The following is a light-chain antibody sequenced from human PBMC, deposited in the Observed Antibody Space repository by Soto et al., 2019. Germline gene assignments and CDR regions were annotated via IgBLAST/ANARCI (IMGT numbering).Light chain of an antibody. CDR1: QSVSSY. CDR2: DAS. Sequence: EIVLTQSPATLSLSPGEGATLSCRASQSVSSYLAWYHQKPGQAPRLLIYDASNRATGIPARFSGSGSGTDVTLTISSLEPEDFAVYYCQQSSNWPLTFGGGTKVEIK. CDR3: QQSSNWPLT. V-gene: IGKV3-11*01. J-gene: IGKJ4*01.